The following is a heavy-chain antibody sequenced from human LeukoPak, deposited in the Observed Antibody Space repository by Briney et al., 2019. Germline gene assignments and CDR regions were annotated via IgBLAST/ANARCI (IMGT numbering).Heavy chain of an antibody. J-gene: IGHJ4*02. CDR3: ARAEGKYCSSTSCPLDY. D-gene: IGHD2-2*01. CDR1: GFTFSSYD. CDR2: IDTAGDT. V-gene: IGHV3-13*01. Sequence: GGSLRLSCAASGFTFSSYDMHWVRQATGKGLEWVSAIDTAGDTYYPGSVKGRFTISRENAKNSLYLQMNSLRAGDTAVYYCARAEGKYCSSTSCPLDYWGQGTPVTVSS.